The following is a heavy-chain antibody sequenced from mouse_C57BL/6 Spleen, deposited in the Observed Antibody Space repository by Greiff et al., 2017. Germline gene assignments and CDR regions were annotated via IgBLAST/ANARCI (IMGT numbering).Heavy chain of an antibody. Sequence: VQLQQSGPELVKPGASVKISCKASGYAFSSSWMNWVKQRPGKGLEWIGRLYPGDGDTNFNGKFKGKATLTADKSSSTAYMQLSSLTSEDSAVYCCARSGSNYLFAYWGQGTLVTVSA. CDR1: GYAFSSSW. CDR2: LYPGDGDT. J-gene: IGHJ3*01. D-gene: IGHD1-1*01. CDR3: ARSGSNYLFAY. V-gene: IGHV1-82*01.